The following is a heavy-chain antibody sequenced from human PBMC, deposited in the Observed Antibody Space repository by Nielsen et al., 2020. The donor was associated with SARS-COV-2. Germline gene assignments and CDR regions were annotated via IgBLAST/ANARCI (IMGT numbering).Heavy chain of an antibody. J-gene: IGHJ6*03. CDR1: GYTFTSYY. CDR3: AREGSGVVPGPLGLGMWYLYYYMDV. D-gene: IGHD2-2*01. V-gene: IGHV1-46*01. CDR2: INPSGGST. Sequence: ASVKVSCKASGYTFTSYYMHWVRQAPGQGLEWMGIINPSGGSTSYAQKFQGRVTMTTDTSTSTVYMELKRLRSDDTAVYYCAREGSGVVPGPLGLGMWYLYYYMDVWGKGTTVTVSS.